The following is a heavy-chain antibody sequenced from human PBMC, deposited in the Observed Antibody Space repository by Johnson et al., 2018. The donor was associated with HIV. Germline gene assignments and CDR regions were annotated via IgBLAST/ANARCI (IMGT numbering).Heavy chain of an antibody. D-gene: IGHD3-3*01. CDR2: IRSDGSDK. J-gene: IGHJ3*02. CDR1: GFTFNSYG. CDR3: AKDRDLNYDFWSGSDDAFDI. Sequence: QVQLVESGGGVVQPGGSLRLSCAASGFTFNSYGMHWVRQAPGKGLEWVTFIRSDGSDKYYADSVKGRFTIPRDNSKNTLYLQMNSLRAEDTAVYYCAKDRDLNYDFWSGSDDAFDIWGQGTMVTVSS. V-gene: IGHV3-30*02.